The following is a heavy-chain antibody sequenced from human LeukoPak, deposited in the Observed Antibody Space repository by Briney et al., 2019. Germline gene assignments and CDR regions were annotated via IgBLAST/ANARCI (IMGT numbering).Heavy chain of an antibody. V-gene: IGHV1-2*02. CDR3: ARETTGWGGSDY. D-gene: IGHD1-14*01. Sequence: GASVKVSCKASGSTFTGYYIHWVRRAPGQGLEWMGWINPDSGATNYAQKFQGRVTMTGDTSISTAYMELSGLRSGDTAVYYCARETTGWGGSDYWGQGTLVTVSS. CDR1: GSTFTGYY. J-gene: IGHJ4*02. CDR2: INPDSGAT.